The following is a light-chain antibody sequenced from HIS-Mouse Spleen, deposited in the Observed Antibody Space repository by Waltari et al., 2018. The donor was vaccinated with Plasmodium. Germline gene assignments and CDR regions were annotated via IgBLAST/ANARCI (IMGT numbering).Light chain of an antibody. CDR3: QAWDSSTVV. CDR2: QDS. CDR1: KLWDKY. J-gene: IGLJ2*01. Sequence: SYELTQPPSVSVSPGQTASITCSGDKLWDKYACWYQQKPGQSPVLVIYQDSKRPSGIPVRFSGANSGNTATLTISGTQAMDEADYYCQAWDSSTVVVGGGTKLTVL. V-gene: IGLV3-1*01.